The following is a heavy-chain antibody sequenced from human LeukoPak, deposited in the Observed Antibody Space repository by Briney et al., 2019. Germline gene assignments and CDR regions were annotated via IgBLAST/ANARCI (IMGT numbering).Heavy chain of an antibody. V-gene: IGHV3-53*01. J-gene: IGHJ4*02. CDR3: ARERDYDTYFDY. Sequence: PGGSLRLSCAVSGFGVSSNHVAWVRQAPGKGLEWVSVRQPGNVSYYADSVKGRFTTSADTSKNTLYLQMNNPRSEDTALYYCARERDYDTYFDYWGQETLVTVSS. CDR2: RQPGNVS. D-gene: IGHD3-22*01. CDR1: GFGVSSNH.